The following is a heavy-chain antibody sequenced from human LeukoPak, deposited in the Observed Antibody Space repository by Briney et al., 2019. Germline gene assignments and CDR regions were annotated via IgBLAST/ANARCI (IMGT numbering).Heavy chain of an antibody. D-gene: IGHD5-12*01. Sequence: GASVKVSCKASGGTFSSYAISWVRQAPGQGLEWMGGIIPIFGTANYAQKFQGRVTITADESTSTAYMELSSLRSEDAAVYYCARDRDSGLDYWGQGTLVTVSS. CDR1: GGTFSSYA. CDR3: ARDRDSGLDY. CDR2: IIPIFGTA. J-gene: IGHJ4*02. V-gene: IGHV1-69*13.